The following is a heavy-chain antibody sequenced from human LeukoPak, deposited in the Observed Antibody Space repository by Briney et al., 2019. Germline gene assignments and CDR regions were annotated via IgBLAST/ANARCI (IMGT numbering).Heavy chain of an antibody. J-gene: IGHJ4*02. CDR3: AGDDRRVVAGHRIAIDY. CDR1: GYTFTSYA. CDR2: INTNTGNP. D-gene: IGHD6-19*01. Sequence: ASVKVSCKASGYTFTSYAMNWVRQAPGQGLEWMGWINTNTGNPTYAQGFTGRFVLSLDTSVSTAYLQISSLKAEDTAVYYCAGDDRRVVAGHRIAIDYWGQGTLVTVSS. V-gene: IGHV7-4-1*02.